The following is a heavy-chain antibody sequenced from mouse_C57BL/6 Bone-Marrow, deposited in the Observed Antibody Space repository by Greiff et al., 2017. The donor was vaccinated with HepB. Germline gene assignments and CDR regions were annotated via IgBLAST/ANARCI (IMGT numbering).Heavy chain of an antibody. Sequence: VQLQQPGAELVKPGASVKVSCKASGYTFTSYWMHWVKQRPGQGLEWIGRIHPSDSDTNYNQKFKGKATLTVDKSSSTAYRQLSSLTSEDSAVYYCAIGPYYGSSAFAYWGQGTLVTVSA. J-gene: IGHJ3*01. CDR2: IHPSDSDT. V-gene: IGHV1-74*01. D-gene: IGHD1-1*01. CDR1: GYTFTSYW. CDR3: AIGPYYGSSAFAY.